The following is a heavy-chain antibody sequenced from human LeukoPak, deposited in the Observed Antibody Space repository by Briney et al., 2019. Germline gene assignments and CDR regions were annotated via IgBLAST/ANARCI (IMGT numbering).Heavy chain of an antibody. J-gene: IGHJ6*02. CDR3: AEETAPNPYYYYGMDV. CDR2: ISGSGGST. Sequence: GGSLRLSCAASGFTFSSYAMSWVRQAPGKGLEWVSAISGSGGSTYYADSVKGRFTISRDNSKNTLYLQMNSLRAEDTAVYYCAEETAPNPYYYYGMDVWGQGTTVTVSS. V-gene: IGHV3-23*01. D-gene: IGHD6-25*01. CDR1: GFTFSSYA.